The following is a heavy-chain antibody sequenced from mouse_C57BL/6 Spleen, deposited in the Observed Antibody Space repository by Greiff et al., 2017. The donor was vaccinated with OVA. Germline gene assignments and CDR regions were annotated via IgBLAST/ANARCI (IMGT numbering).Heavy chain of an antibody. Sequence: DVQLQELGPGLVKPSQSLSLTCSVTGYSITSGYYWNWIRQFPGNKLGWMGYISYDGSNNYNPSLKNRISITRDTSKNQFFLKLNSVTTEDTATYYCASGGLWGQGTTLTVSS. CDR2: ISYDGSN. V-gene: IGHV3-6*01. CDR1: GYSITSGYY. D-gene: IGHD1-1*02. CDR3: ASGGL. J-gene: IGHJ2*01.